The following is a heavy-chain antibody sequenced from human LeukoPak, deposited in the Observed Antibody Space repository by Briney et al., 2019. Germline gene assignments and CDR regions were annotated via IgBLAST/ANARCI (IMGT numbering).Heavy chain of an antibody. CDR1: GFTFNSYA. CDR3: AREYCSSTSCYYFDY. Sequence: GGSLRLSCTASGFTFNSYAMSWVRQAPGKGLEWVSAISGTGSNTYYADSVKGRFTISRDNAKNSLYLQMNSLRAEDTAVYYCAREYCSSTSCYYFDYWGQGTLVTVSS. V-gene: IGHV3-21*01. D-gene: IGHD2-2*01. J-gene: IGHJ4*02. CDR2: ISGTGSNT.